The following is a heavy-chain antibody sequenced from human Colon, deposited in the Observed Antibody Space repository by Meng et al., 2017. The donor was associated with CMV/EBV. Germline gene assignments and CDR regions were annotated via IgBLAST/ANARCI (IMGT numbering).Heavy chain of an antibody. CDR3: AKNLFVPPAIMSVFAPNEY. CDR1: GFTFNTFW. CDR2: IKEDGRGQ. J-gene: IGHJ4*02. Sequence: GGSLRLSCAASGFTFNTFWMTWVRQAPGKGLEWVANIKEDGRGQWYVDSVKGRFTISRDNARKSLYLQMNSLRAEDTAVYYCAKNLFVPPAIMSVFAPNEYWGQGTLVTVSS. V-gene: IGHV3-7*01. D-gene: IGHD2-2*02.